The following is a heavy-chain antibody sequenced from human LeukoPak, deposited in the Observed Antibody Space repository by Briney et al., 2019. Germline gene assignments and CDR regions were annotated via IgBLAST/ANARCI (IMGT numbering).Heavy chain of an antibody. CDR1: GYSISSGYH. Sequence: PSETLSLTCAVSGYSISSGYHWGWIRQPPGKGLEWIATIHHSGSTYYNSSLKSRVTISVDTSKDQFSLRLSSVTAADTAVYYCVRDRGYNYGDLDFWGQGTLVTVSS. J-gene: IGHJ4*02. CDR2: IHHSGST. D-gene: IGHD5-18*01. V-gene: IGHV4-38-2*02. CDR3: VRDRGYNYGDLDF.